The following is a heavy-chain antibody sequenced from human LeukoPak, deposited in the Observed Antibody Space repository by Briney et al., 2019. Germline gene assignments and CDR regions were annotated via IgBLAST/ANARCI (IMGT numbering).Heavy chain of an antibody. V-gene: IGHV3-23*01. CDR3: ADSSCWYPVDY. CDR2: ITDSGDTT. CDR1: GFTFSSYA. Sequence: GGSLRLSCAASGFTFSSYAMRWVRQAPGKGLEWVSSITDSGDTTYYADSVKGRFTISRDNSKNTLYLQMNSLRAEDTAVYYCADSSCWYPVDYWGLGTLVTVSS. J-gene: IGHJ4*02. D-gene: IGHD6-19*01.